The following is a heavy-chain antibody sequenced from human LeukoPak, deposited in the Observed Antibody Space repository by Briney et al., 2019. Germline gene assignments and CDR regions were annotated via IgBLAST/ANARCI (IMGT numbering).Heavy chain of an antibody. V-gene: IGHV1-2*02. D-gene: IGHD3-10*01. J-gene: IGHJ5*02. CDR2: INPNSSGT. CDR3: ARVIGGDGWFDP. Sequence: ASVKVSCKASGDTFTGYYMHWVRQAPGQGLEWMGWINPNSSGTNYAQKFQGRVTMTRDTSISTAYMELSRLRSDDTAVYYCARVIGGDGWFDPWGQGTLVTVSS. CDR1: GDTFTGYY.